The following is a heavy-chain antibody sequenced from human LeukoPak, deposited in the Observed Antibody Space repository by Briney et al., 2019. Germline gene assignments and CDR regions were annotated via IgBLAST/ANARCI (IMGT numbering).Heavy chain of an antibody. Sequence: SVKVSCKASGGTFSSYAISWVRQAPGQGLEWMGGIIPIFGTANYAQKSQGRVTITTDESTSTAHMELSSLRSEDTAVYYCARGQLGRARDYYYYYMDVWGKGTTVTVSS. D-gene: IGHD6-6*01. CDR3: ARGQLGRARDYYYYYMDV. CDR2: IIPIFGTA. CDR1: GGTFSSYA. J-gene: IGHJ6*03. V-gene: IGHV1-69*05.